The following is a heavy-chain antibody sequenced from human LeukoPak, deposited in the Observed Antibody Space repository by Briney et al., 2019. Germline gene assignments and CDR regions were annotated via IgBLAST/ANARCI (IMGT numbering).Heavy chain of an antibody. V-gene: IGHV3-66*01. CDR2: IYSGGST. Sequence: GGSLRLSCAASGFTVSSNYMSWVRQAPGRGLEGVSVIYSGGSTYYADSVKGRFTISRDNSKNTLYLQMNSLRAEDTAVYYCARTPAAPYYYYGMDVWGQGTTVTVSS. J-gene: IGHJ6*02. D-gene: IGHD2-2*01. CDR1: GFTVSSNY. CDR3: ARTPAAPYYYYGMDV.